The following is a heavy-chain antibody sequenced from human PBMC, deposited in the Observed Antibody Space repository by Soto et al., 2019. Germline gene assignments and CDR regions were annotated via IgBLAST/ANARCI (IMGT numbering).Heavy chain of an antibody. CDR2: IIPIFGTA. CDR1: GGTFSTHA. D-gene: IGHD1-26*01. V-gene: IGHV1-69*12. CDR3: ASREHDVIGGNSYYAMDV. Sequence: QVQLVQSGAEVKKPGSSVKVSCKASGGTFSTHAISWVRQAPGQGLEWMGGIIPIFGTADYAQKFQGRVTITAEEPTSTAYMELSSLRAEDTAVYYCASREHDVIGGNSYYAMDVWGQGTTVTVSS. J-gene: IGHJ6*02.